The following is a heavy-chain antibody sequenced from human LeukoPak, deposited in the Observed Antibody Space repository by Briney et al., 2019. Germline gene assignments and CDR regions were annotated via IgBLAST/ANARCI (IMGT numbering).Heavy chain of an antibody. V-gene: IGHV1-69*05. J-gene: IGHJ4*02. CDR2: IIPIFGTA. D-gene: IGHD2-21*02. CDR3: ASRPARYCGGDCYVDY. Sequence: GASVKVSCKASGGTFSSYAISWVRQAPGQGLEWMGGIIPIFGTANYAQKFQGRVTITTDESTSIAYMELSSLRSEDTAVYYCASRPARYCGGDCYVDYWGQGTLVTVSS. CDR1: GGTFSSYA.